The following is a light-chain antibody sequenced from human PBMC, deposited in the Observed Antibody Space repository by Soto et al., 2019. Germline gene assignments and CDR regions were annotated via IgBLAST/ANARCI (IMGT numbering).Light chain of an antibody. CDR2: EFS. CDR3: CSYAGSFYV. Sequence: QSALTQPASVSGSPGQSITISCTGTSSDVGSYNLVSWYQQHPGKAPKLMIYEFSKRPSGVSNRFSGSKSGNTASLTISGLQAEDEADYYCCSYAGSFYVFGTGTKLTVL. CDR1: SSDVGSYNL. V-gene: IGLV2-23*02. J-gene: IGLJ1*01.